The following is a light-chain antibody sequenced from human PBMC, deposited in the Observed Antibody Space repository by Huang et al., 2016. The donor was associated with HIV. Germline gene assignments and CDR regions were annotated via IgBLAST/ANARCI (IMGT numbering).Light chain of an antibody. CDR1: QSLADGNTY. Sequence: EVVLSQSPLALPVTLGQPASISCRSTQSLADGNTYLNWFHQRPGQPPRRRIYKVSNRGYGVPDRFTGRGSCTNFTLEINRVEAGDAGVYYCMQGTHPWTFGQGTRVEIE. CDR2: KVS. V-gene: IGKV2-30*01. J-gene: IGKJ1*01. CDR3: MQGTHPWT.